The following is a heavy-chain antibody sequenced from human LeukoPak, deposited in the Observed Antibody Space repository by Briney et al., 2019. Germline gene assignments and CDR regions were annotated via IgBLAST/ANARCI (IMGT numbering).Heavy chain of an antibody. CDR3: ARDQMAYCSSTSCYDDGMDV. D-gene: IGHD2-2*01. Sequence: GGSLRLSCAAPGFTFTSYWMHWVRQAPGKGLVWFSRINRDGSSTSYADSVKARFTISRDNAKNTLYLQMTSLRAEDTAVYYCARDQMAYCSSTSCYDDGMDVWGKGTTVTVSS. V-gene: IGHV3-74*01. CDR2: INRDGSST. CDR1: GFTFTSYW. J-gene: IGHJ6*04.